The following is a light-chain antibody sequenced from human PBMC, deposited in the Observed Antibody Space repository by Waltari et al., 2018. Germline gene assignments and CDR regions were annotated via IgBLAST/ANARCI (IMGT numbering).Light chain of an antibody. V-gene: IGLV1-40*01. CDR3: QSYDSSLSGKV. Sequence: QSVLTQPPSVSGAPGQRVTISCTGTASNIGAGYAVYWYQQLPGTVPKLLIFVKNNRPSGVPDRFSGSKSGTSASLVITGLQAEDEADYYCQSYDSSLSGKVFGGGTKLTVL. CDR2: VKN. J-gene: IGLJ2*01. CDR1: ASNIGAGYA.